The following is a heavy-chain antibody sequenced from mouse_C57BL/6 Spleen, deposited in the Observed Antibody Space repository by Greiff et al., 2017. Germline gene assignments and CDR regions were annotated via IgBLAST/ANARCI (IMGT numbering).Heavy chain of an antibody. CDR2: LYPGDGDT. CDR3: ARREGRYLIYAMDY. J-gene: IGHJ4*01. Sequence: VQLQASGPELVKPGASVKISCKASGYAFSSSWMNWVQQRPGKGLEWIGRLYPGDGDTNYNGKFKGKATLPADKSSSTAYMQLSSLTSEDSAVYFCARREGRYLIYAMDYWGQGTSVTVSS. CDR1: GYAFSSSW. D-gene: IGHD1-1*01. V-gene: IGHV1-82*01.